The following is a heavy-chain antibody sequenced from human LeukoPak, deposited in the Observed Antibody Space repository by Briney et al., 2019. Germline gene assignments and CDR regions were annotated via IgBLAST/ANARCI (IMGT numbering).Heavy chain of an antibody. V-gene: IGHV3-48*03. CDR2: ISSSGSTI. J-gene: IGHJ3*02. D-gene: IGHD2-15*01. Sequence: GGSLRLSCAASGFTFSSYEMNWVRQAPGKGLEWVSYISSSGSTIYYADSVKGRFTISRDNAKNSLYLQMNSLRAEDTAVYYCARAPWEVVADFEAFDIWGQGTMVTVSS. CDR3: ARAPWEVVADFEAFDI. CDR1: GFTFSSYE.